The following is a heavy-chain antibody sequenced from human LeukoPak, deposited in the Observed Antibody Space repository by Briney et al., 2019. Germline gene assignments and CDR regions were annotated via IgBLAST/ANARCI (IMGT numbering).Heavy chain of an antibody. J-gene: IGHJ4*02. D-gene: IGHD3-10*01. CDR1: GFPFSNFG. V-gene: IGHV3-30*02. CDR2: TSSDERNI. Sequence: GGSLRLSCAASGFPFSNFGMHWVRQAPGKGLEWVAYTSSDERNIKYADSVKGRFTISRDNSKRTLYLQMNGLRADDTAVYYCAKGGSWSYTDWGQGTLVTVSS. CDR3: AKGGSWSYTD.